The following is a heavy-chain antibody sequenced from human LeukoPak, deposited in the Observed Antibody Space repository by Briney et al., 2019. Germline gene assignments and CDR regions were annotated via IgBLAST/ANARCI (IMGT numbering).Heavy chain of an antibody. CDR3: ARRNDFDI. CDR2: IYYSGRT. Sequence: SETLSLTCTVSGGSISGLHWNWIRQPPGQGLEWIGCIYYSGRTDSNPSLKSRVTVSVDTSKNQFKLRLTSVTAADTAMYYCARRNDFDIWGPGTMVTVSS. V-gene: IGHV4-59*08. J-gene: IGHJ3*02. CDR1: GGSISGLH.